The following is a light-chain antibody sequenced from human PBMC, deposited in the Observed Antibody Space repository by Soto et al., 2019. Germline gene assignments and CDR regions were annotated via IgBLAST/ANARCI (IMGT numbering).Light chain of an antibody. J-gene: IGKJ5*01. Sequence: EIVLTQSPGTLSLSPGERATLSCRASQSVRSTYLAWYQQKPGQAPRLLIHGASSRATGIPDRFSGSGSGTDFTLTISRLEPEDFAVYYCQQYGSPLSIPFGQGTRLESK. V-gene: IGKV3-20*01. CDR2: GAS. CDR1: QSVRSTY. CDR3: QQYGSPLSIP.